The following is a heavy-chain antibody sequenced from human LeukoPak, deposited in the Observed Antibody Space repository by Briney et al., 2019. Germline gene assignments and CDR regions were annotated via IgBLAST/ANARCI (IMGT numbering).Heavy chain of an antibody. J-gene: IGHJ4*02. CDR3: ARNPTYYCTGGVCGGLDY. Sequence: ASVKVSCKASGYTFTGYYMHWVRQAPGQGLEWMGWINPNSGGTNYAQKFQGRVTMTRDTSISTAYMELSRLRSDDTAVYYCARNPTYYCTGGVCGGLDYWGQGTLVTVSS. D-gene: IGHD2-8*02. CDR2: INPNSGGT. V-gene: IGHV1-2*02. CDR1: GYTFTGYY.